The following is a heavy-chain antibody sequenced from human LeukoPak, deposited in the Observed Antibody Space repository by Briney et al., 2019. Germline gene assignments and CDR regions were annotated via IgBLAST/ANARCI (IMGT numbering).Heavy chain of an antibody. Sequence: SETLSLTCAVSGYSISSGHWWSWVRQPPGKGLEWIGEIYYSGNTNYNPSLKSRVTISIDKSKNQFSLKLSSVTAADTAVYYCAREVRFSMVRGEIDCWGQGTLVTVSS. CDR2: IYYSGNT. CDR1: GYSISSGHW. D-gene: IGHD3-10*01. J-gene: IGHJ4*02. V-gene: IGHV4-4*02. CDR3: AREVRFSMVRGEIDC.